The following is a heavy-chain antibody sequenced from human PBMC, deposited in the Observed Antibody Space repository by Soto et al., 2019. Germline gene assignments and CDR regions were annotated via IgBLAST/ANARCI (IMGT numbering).Heavy chain of an antibody. CDR2: IFPSDSDT. V-gene: IGHV5-51*01. CDR1: GYRFTSYW. J-gene: IGHJ5*02. CDR3: ARKDKSGYFNWFDP. D-gene: IGHD3-22*01. Sequence: PGESLKIPFRTSGYRFTSYWIAWVRQMPGKGLEWMGIIFPSDSDTRYSPSFQGQVTISADRSTSTVFLQWASLKASDTAVYFCARKDKSGYFNWFDPWGQGTLVT.